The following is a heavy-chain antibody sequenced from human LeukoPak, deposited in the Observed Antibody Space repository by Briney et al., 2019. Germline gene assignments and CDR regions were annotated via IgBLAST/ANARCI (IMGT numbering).Heavy chain of an antibody. CDR2: INYGGST. Sequence: KTSETLSLTCTVSGGSISSSSYYWGSNRQPPGKGPEWIGNINYGGSTYYNPSLRSRVTFSVDASKNQFSLMLSSVTATDTAVYYCVRLGSSGYSDYWGQGTLVTVSS. V-gene: IGHV4-39*01. D-gene: IGHD3-22*01. CDR1: GGSISSSSYY. J-gene: IGHJ4*02. CDR3: VRLGSSGYSDY.